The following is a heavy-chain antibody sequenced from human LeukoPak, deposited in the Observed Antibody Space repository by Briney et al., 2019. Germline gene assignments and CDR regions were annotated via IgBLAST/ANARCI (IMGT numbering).Heavy chain of an antibody. J-gene: IGHJ4*02. D-gene: IGHD3-22*01. CDR1: GGSISSYY. CDR2: IYYSGST. V-gene: IGHV4-59*08. Sequence: PSESLSLTCTVSGGSISSYYWSWIRQPPGKGLEWIGYIYYSGSTNYNPSLKSRVTISVDTSKNQFSLKLSSVTAADTAVYYCARLGPGLMYYYDSSGYFGYWGQGTLVTVSS. CDR3: ARLGPGLMYYYDSSGYFGY.